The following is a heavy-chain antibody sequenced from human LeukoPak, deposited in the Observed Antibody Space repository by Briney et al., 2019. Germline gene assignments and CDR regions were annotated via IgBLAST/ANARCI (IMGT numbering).Heavy chain of an antibody. CDR3: ARGPMVRGVIPYFDS. CDR1: GFTVSSNY. Sequence: GGSLRLSCAASGFTVSSNYMSWVRQAPGKGLEWVSVIYSGGSTYYADSVKGRFAISRDNSKNTLYLQMNSLRAEDTAVYYCARGPMVRGVIPYFDSWGQGTLVTVSS. CDR2: IYSGGST. D-gene: IGHD3-10*01. J-gene: IGHJ4*02. V-gene: IGHV3-53*01.